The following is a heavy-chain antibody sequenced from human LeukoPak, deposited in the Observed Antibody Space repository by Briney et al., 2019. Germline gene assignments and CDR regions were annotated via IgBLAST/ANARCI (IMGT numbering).Heavy chain of an antibody. D-gene: IGHD6-6*01. J-gene: IGHJ5*02. CDR1: GGTFSTYV. Sequence: SVKVSCKASGGTFSTYVITWVRRAPGQGLEWMGGIIPVFGTTNYAQKFHGRVTITTDESMSTAYMELSSLRSEDTAVYYCARCLGKCQLVSWFDPWGQGTLVTVSS. CDR3: ARCLGKCQLVSWFDP. V-gene: IGHV1-69*05. CDR2: IIPVFGTT.